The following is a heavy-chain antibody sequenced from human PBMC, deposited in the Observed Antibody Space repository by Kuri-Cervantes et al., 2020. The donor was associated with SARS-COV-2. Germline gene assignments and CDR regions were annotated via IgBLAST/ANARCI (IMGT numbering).Heavy chain of an antibody. Sequence: GSLRLSCAVYGGSFSGYKWNWIRQSPGKGLEWIGEINHSGSTNYNPSLKSRVTISVDTSKNQFSLKLSSVTAADTAVYYCARAGIFGVVIAYYYYYMDVWGKGTTVTVSS. CDR3: ARAGIFGVVIAYYYYYMDV. V-gene: IGHV4-34*01. J-gene: IGHJ6*03. CDR1: GGSFSGYK. CDR2: INHSGST. D-gene: IGHD3-3*01.